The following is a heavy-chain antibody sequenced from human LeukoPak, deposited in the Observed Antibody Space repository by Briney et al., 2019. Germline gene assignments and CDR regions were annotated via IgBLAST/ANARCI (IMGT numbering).Heavy chain of an antibody. Sequence: SETLSLTCTVSGGSISSSSYYWCWIRQPPGKGLEWIGSIYYSGSTYYNPSLKSRVTISVDTSKNQFSLKLSSVTAADTAVYYCAKHEPCLRYYDSSGYYPFDYWGQGTLVTVSS. CDR3: AKHEPCLRYYDSSGYYPFDY. CDR1: GGSISSSSYY. D-gene: IGHD3-22*01. J-gene: IGHJ4*02. CDR2: IYYSGST. V-gene: IGHV4-39*01.